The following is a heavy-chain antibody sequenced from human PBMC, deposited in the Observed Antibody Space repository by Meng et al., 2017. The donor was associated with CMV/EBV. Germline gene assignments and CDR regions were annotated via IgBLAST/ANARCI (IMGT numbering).Heavy chain of an antibody. CDR1: AYTVTDYY. Sequence: QVACVHLVAEAKRPRAPGTVYGKASAYTVTDYYIHWARQAPGQWVELMGWINPNDDTNYAKHFPGRVTMTRNMSIKTVYMEMSRQTSDDTAVYYCARSSGWSRFDYWGLGTLVTVSS. J-gene: IGHJ4*02. V-gene: IGHV1-2*02. D-gene: IGHD6-19*01. CDR2: INPNDDT. CDR3: ARSSGWSRFDY.